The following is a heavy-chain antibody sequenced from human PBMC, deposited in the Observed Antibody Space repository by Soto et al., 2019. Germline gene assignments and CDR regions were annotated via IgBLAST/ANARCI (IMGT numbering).Heavy chain of an antibody. D-gene: IGHD6-19*01. CDR3: ARSYSSGWHRESYYYYGMDV. Sequence: SETLSLTCTVSGGSISSFYGSWIRQPPGKGLEWIGYIYYSGSTNYNPSLKSRVTISVDTSKNQFSLKLSSVTAADTAVYYCARSYSSGWHRESYYYYGMDVWGQGTTVTVSS. J-gene: IGHJ6*02. V-gene: IGHV4-59*01. CDR2: IYYSGST. CDR1: GGSISSFY.